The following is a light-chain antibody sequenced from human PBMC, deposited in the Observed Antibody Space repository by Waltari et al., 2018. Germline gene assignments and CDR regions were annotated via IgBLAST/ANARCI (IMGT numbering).Light chain of an antibody. CDR3: CSYAGSTTWL. V-gene: IGLV2-23*02. Sequence: QSALTHPASVSGSPGQSIPLPSTESNSDFGHYKLLSWYQQSPGKAPNRLLYEVNQRPSGVSSRFSGSKSGIPASLTISGLQAEDEADFYCCSYAGSTTWLFGGGTRLTVL. CDR1: NSDFGHYKL. CDR2: EVN. J-gene: IGLJ2*01.